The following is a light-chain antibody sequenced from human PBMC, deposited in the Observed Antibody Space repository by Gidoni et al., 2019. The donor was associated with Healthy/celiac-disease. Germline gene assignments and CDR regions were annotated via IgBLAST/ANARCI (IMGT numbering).Light chain of an antibody. CDR3: QAWDSSVV. Sequence: SYELTQPPSVSVSPGQTASITCSGDKLGDKYACWYQQKPGQSPVLVIYQDSKRPSGNPERFSGSTSGNTATLTISGTQAMDEADYYCQAWDSSVVFGGGTKLTVL. V-gene: IGLV3-1*01. CDR1: KLGDKY. CDR2: QDS. J-gene: IGLJ2*01.